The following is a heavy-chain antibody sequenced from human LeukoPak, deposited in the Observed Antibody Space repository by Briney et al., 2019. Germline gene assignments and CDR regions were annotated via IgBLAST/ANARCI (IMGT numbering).Heavy chain of an antibody. J-gene: IGHJ4*02. CDR1: GGSISRSSYY. Sequence: PSETLSLTCAVSGGSISRSSYYWGWIRRPPGKGLEWIGSIYYSGSTYYNPSLKSRVTISVDTSKNQFSLKLSSATAADTAVYYCARRGYSSSDYWGQGTLVTVSS. CDR3: ARRGYSSSDY. CDR2: IYYSGST. D-gene: IGHD5-18*01. V-gene: IGHV4-39*01.